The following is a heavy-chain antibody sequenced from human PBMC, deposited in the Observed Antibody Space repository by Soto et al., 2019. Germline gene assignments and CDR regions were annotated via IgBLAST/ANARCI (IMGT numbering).Heavy chain of an antibody. J-gene: IGHJ4*02. V-gene: IGHV3-30-3*01. D-gene: IGHD3-10*01. CDR2: ISYDGSNK. Sequence: HPGGSLRLSCAASGFTFSSYAMHWVRQAPGKGLEWVAVISYDGSNKYYADSVKGRFTISRDNSKNTLYLQMNSLRAEDTAVYYCARDLPHYGSGSLDYWGQGTLVTVSS. CDR3: ARDLPHYGSGSLDY. CDR1: GFTFSSYA.